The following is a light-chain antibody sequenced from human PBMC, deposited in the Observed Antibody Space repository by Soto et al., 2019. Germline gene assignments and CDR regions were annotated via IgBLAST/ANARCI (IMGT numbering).Light chain of an antibody. CDR2: AAS. J-gene: IGKJ5*01. CDR3: KQFNSYPIP. Sequence: DIQMTQSPSSLSASVGDRVTITCRASQNISNYLNWYQQKPGKTPKLLIFAASTLQSGVPSRFSGSGSGTELTFTFGGLQPDDFATYYGKQFNSYPIPFGQGTRL. V-gene: IGKV1-39*01. CDR1: QNISNY.